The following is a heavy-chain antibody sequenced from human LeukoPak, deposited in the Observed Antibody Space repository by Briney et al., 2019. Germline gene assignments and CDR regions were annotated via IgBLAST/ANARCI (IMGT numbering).Heavy chain of an antibody. Sequence: PGGSLRLSRAASGSTFRIYGLHWVRPAPGRGREGVAFIRYDGSNKYYADCVKGRFTISRDNSKNTLYLQMNSLRAEDTAVYYCAKDRGIAARADAFDIWXXGTMVTVSS. CDR1: GSTFRIYG. V-gene: IGHV3-30*02. CDR2: IRYDGSNK. D-gene: IGHD6-6*01. J-gene: IGHJ3*02. CDR3: AKDRGIAARADAFDI.